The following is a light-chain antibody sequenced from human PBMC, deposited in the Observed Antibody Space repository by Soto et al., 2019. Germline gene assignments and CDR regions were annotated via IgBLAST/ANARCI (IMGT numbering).Light chain of an antibody. Sequence: QSVLTHLASASGAPVHSVTISCTGTSRDGGGYDYVSWYQQHTRKAPKPMASEVTKRPSALSARISGAKHGTAAPLTIARLQAEDEADYYCSSYTSSTTQVFGTGTKVTVL. J-gene: IGLJ1*01. CDR1: SRDGGGYDY. CDR3: SSYTSSTTQV. CDR2: EVT. V-gene: IGLV2-14*01.